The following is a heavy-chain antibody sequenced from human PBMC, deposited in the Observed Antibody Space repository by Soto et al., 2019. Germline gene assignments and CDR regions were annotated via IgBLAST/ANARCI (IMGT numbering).Heavy chain of an antibody. CDR2: VDYDGTT. J-gene: IGHJ6*02. CDR1: GGSISTSTYY. V-gene: IGHV4-39*01. CDR3: AGRLYYYGWDV. Sequence: QLQVKESGPGLVKPSETLSLTCTVSGGSISTSTYYWGWIRQPPGRGLEWIVSVDYDGTTYYNASLKSRVTISADTSKNQVSLHLNSVTAADTAVYYRAGRLYYYGWDVWGQGTTVTVSS.